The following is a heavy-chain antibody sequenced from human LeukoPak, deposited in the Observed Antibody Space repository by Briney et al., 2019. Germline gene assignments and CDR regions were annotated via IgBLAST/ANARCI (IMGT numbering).Heavy chain of an antibody. CDR1: GRTFSSYA. CDR3: ARTKAVAGTVDWFDP. V-gene: IGHV1-69*05. D-gene: IGHD6-19*01. J-gene: IGHJ5*02. Sequence: ASEKVSCKASGRTFSSYAISWVRQAPGQGLEWMGGIIPIFGTANYAQKFQGRVTITTDESTSTAYMELSSLRSEDTAVYYCARTKAVAGTVDWFDPWGQGTLVTVSS. CDR2: IIPIFGTA.